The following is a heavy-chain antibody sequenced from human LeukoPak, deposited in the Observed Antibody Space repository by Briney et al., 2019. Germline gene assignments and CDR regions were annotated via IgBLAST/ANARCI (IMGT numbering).Heavy chain of an antibody. V-gene: IGHV4-39*01. CDR2: IYYSGST. Sequence: SETLSLTCTVSGGSISGSSYYWGWIRQPPGKGLEWIGSIYYSGSTYYKPSLKSRVTMSVDTSKNQFSLKLSSVTAADTAVYYCARQGQWLYYFDYWGQGTLVTVSS. CDR1: GGSISGSSYY. D-gene: IGHD6-19*01. J-gene: IGHJ4*02. CDR3: ARQGQWLYYFDY.